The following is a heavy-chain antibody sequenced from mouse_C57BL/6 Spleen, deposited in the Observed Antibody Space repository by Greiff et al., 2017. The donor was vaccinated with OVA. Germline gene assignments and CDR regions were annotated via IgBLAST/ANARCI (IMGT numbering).Heavy chain of an antibody. D-gene: IGHD1-1*01. J-gene: IGHJ1*03. CDR2: IYPGSGNT. V-gene: IGHV1-76*01. CDR1: GYTFTDYY. CDR3: ARFYYGSGGYFDV. Sequence: VQLQQSGAELVRPGASVKLSCKASGYTFTDYYINWVKQRPGQGLEWIARIYPGSGNTYYNEKFKGKATLTAEKSSSTAYMQLSSLTSEDSAVYFCARFYYGSGGYFDVWGTGTTVTVSS.